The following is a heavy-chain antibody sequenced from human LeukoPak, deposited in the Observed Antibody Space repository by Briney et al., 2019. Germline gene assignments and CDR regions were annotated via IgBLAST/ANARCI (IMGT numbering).Heavy chain of an antibody. Sequence: SETLSLTCTVSGGSISSSSYYWGWIRQPPGKGLEWIGSIYYSGNTYYNPSLKSRLTISVDTSKDQFSLKLSSVTAADTAVYYCARHRSRDSSGYLIDYWGQGTLVTVSS. D-gene: IGHD3-22*01. CDR1: GGSISSSSYY. J-gene: IGHJ4*02. CDR2: IYYSGNT. CDR3: ARHRSRDSSGYLIDY. V-gene: IGHV4-39*01.